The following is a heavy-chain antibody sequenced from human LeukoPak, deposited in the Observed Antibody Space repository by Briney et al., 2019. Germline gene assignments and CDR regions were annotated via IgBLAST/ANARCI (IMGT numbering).Heavy chain of an antibody. CDR3: ARHYFDLSDSYSFDS. D-gene: IGHD3/OR15-3a*01. CDR2: IYSSGSSGST. V-gene: IGHV4-61*05. Sequence: SETLSHTCTVSGGSISSSSYYWGWIRQPPGKGLEWIGYIYSSGSSGSTNHNPSLQSRVTISLDTSENQFSLKLSAVTAADTAVYYCARHYFDLSDSYSFDSWGQGTLVTVSS. J-gene: IGHJ4*02. CDR1: GGSISSSSYY.